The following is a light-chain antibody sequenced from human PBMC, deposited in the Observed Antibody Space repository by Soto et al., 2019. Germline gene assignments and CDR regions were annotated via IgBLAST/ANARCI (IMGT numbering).Light chain of an antibody. Sequence: DIQMTQSPPSLSASVGDRVTITCRASQSISNYLNWYQQKPGKAPKVLIYAASSLQSGVPSRFSGRGSGTDFTLTISSLQPEDFATYYGQQSYSTPSFGPGTKVDI. CDR1: QSISNY. J-gene: IGKJ3*01. CDR3: QQSYSTPS. V-gene: IGKV1-39*01. CDR2: AAS.